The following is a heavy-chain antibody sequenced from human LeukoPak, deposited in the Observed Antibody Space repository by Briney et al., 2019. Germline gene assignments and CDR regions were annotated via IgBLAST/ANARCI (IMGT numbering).Heavy chain of an antibody. D-gene: IGHD3-22*01. CDR2: IYTSGST. CDR1: GGSISSYY. CDR3: ARGFGYYDSSGFDY. Sequence: SETLSLTCTVSGGSISSYYWSWIRQPAGKGLEWIGRIYTSGSTNYNPSLKSRVTMSVDTSENQFSLKLSSVTAADTAVYYCARGFGYYDSSGFDYWGQGTLVTVSS. J-gene: IGHJ4*02. V-gene: IGHV4-4*07.